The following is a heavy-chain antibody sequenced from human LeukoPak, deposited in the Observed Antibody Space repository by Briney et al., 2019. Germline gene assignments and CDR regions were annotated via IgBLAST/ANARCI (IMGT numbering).Heavy chain of an antibody. CDR2: IYTSGST. J-gene: IGHJ4*02. V-gene: IGHV4-4*07. D-gene: IGHD2-21*02. Sequence: KSSETLSLTCTVSGGSVSNYFWSWIRQPAGKGLEWIGRIYTSGSTNYNPSLSNRVTMSKDTSKNQFSLKLSSLTAADTAVYYCARDASVSICGGDCYPVDWGQGTLVTVSS. CDR1: GGSVSNYF. CDR3: ARDASVSICGGDCYPVD.